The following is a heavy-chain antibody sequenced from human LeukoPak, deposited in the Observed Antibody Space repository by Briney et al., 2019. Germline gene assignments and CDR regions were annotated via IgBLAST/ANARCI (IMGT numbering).Heavy chain of an antibody. V-gene: IGHV3-74*01. Sequence: GGSLRLSCAASEFTFSAYWMHWVRQVPGKGLVLVSRINGDGSSTSYADSVKGRFTISRDNAKNTLYLQMNSLRAEDTAVYYCARDLELTYYDSSGYDYWGQGTPVTVSS. CDR3: ARDLELTYYDSSGYDY. CDR1: EFTFSAYW. D-gene: IGHD3-22*01. J-gene: IGHJ4*02. CDR2: INGDGSST.